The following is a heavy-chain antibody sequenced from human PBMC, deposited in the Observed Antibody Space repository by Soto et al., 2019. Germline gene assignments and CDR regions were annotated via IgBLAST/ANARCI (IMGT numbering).Heavy chain of an antibody. J-gene: IGHJ4*02. Sequence: GASVKVSCKTSGYSFTNYGISWVRQAPGQGLQWMGWISVYYGYSNYAQKFQDRVTLTTDTSRSTAYMELRNLRSDDTAVYYCARHLPPNDYWGQGTLVTSPQ. CDR1: GYSFTNYG. CDR2: ISVYYGYS. V-gene: IGHV1-18*01. CDR3: ARHLPPNDY.